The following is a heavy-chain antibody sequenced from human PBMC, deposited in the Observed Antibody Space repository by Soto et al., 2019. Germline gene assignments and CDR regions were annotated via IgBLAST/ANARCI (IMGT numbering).Heavy chain of an antibody. J-gene: IGHJ6*02. CDR1: AFTFSNAW. CDR2: IKSKTDGGTT. CDR3: TTDRSSVRGVIIWVYYGMDV. Sequence: PGGSLRLSCAASAFTFSNAWMTWVRQAPGKGLEWVGRIKSKTDGGTTDYAAPVKGRFTISRDDSKNTLYLQMNSLKTEDTAVYYCTTDRSSVRGVIIWVYYGMDVWGQGTTVTVSS. D-gene: IGHD3-10*01. V-gene: IGHV3-15*01.